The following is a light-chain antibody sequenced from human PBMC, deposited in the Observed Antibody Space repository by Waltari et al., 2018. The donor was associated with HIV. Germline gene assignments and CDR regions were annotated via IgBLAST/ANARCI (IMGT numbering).Light chain of an antibody. V-gene: IGLV1-44*01. J-gene: IGLJ3*02. Sequence: QSVLTQPPSASGTPGQRVTISCSGSSSNLGTTTVSWYQQGPGTSPKLLIYNNNQLPSGVPDRFSGSKSGTSASLAITGRQSEDEADYHCAAWDDSLNGQVVFGGGTKLTVL. CDR1: SSNLGTTT. CDR3: AAWDDSLNGQVV. CDR2: NNN.